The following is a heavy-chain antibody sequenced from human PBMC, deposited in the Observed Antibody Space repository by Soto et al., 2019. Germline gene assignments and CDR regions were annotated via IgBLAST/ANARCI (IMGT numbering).Heavy chain of an antibody. CDR2: IFHSGNT. J-gene: IGHJ5*02. Sequence: QVQLQESGPGLVKPSQTLSLTCTDAGDSISSGAYYWSWIRQHPGKGLEWIGYIFHSGNTHYNPSLQSRLTRSVDTSKTQFSLNLNSVPAADTAVYFCARVTGDSSGGWFAPLGQVTLVSVSS. CDR3: ARVTGDSSGGWFAP. V-gene: IGHV4-31*03. D-gene: IGHD6-6*01. CDR1: GDSISSGAYY.